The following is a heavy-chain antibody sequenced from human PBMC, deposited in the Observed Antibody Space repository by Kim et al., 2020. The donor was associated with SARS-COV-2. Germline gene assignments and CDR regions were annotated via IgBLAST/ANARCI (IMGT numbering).Heavy chain of an antibody. Sequence: GGSLRLSCAASGFTVRSNYMSWVRQAPGKGLEWVSVIYSGGSTYYADSVKGRFTISRDNSKNTLYLQMNSLRAEDTAVYYCAATTYYYDRSGYYYWGQGTLVTVSS. CDR2: IYSGGST. CDR1: GFTVRSNY. D-gene: IGHD3-22*01. J-gene: IGHJ4*02. CDR3: AATTYYYDRSGYYY. V-gene: IGHV3-66*01.